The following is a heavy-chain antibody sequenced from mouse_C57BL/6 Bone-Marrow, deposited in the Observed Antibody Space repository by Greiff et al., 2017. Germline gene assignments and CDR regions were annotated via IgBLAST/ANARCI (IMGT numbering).Heavy chain of an antibody. J-gene: IGHJ4*01. D-gene: IGHD1-1*01. V-gene: IGHV6-3*01. CDR3: TGGTKGNYYAMDY. Sequence: EVQRVESGGGLVQPGGSMKLSCVASGFTFSNYWMNWVRQSPEKGLEWVAQIRLKSDNYATHYAESVKGRFTISRDDSKSSVYLQMNNLRAEDTGIYYCTGGTKGNYYAMDYWGQGTSVTVSS. CDR2: IRLKSDNYAT. CDR1: GFTFSNYW.